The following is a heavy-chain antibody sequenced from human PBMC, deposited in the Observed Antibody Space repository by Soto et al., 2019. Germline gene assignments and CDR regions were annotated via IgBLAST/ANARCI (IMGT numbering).Heavy chain of an antibody. Sequence: QVQLVQSGAEVKKPGSSVKVSCKASGCTFSSYAISWVRQAPGQGLEWMGGIIPIFGTANYAQKYQGRVTITADESTSTAYMELSSLKSEDTAVYYCARDQDVSTYHGMDVSGKGATVTVSS. V-gene: IGHV1-69*12. CDR2: IIPIFGTA. D-gene: IGHD2-2*01. J-gene: IGHJ6*04. CDR1: GCTFSSYA. CDR3: ARDQDVSTYHGMDV.